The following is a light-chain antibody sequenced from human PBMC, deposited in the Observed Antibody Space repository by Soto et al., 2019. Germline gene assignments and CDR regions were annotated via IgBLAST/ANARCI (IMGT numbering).Light chain of an antibody. Sequence: QTVVTQETSLTVSPGGTVTLTCASNTGAVTSSYYTNWFQQKPGQAPRALIYSTTKKHSWTPARFSGSLLGGKAALTLSGVQAEDEAEYYCLLYYGGNKGVFGGGTKLTVL. CDR2: STT. CDR3: LLYYGGNKGV. CDR1: TGAVTSSYY. J-gene: IGLJ3*02. V-gene: IGLV7-43*01.